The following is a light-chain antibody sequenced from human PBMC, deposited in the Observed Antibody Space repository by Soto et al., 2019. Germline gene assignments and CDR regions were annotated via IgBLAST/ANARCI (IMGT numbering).Light chain of an antibody. CDR2: SNN. CDR1: SSNIGSNT. CDR3: SSYTSNNTLV. Sequence: QSVLTQPPSASGTPGQRVTISCSGSSSNIGSNTVNWYQQLPGTAPKLLIYSNNQRPSGVPDRFSGSKSGTSASLAISGLQSEDEADYYCSSYTSNNTLVFGTGTKVTVL. V-gene: IGLV1-44*01. J-gene: IGLJ1*01.